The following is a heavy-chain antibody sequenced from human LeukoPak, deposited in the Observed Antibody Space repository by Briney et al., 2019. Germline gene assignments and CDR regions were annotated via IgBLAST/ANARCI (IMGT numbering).Heavy chain of an antibody. Sequence: PGGSLRLSCAASGFTFSSYGMHWVRQAPGKGLEWVANIKQDGSEKYYVDSVKGRFTISRDNAKNSLYLQMNSLRAEDTAVYYCARGMGSSSPPVGYWGQGTLVTVSS. CDR3: ARGMGSSSPPVGY. CDR1: GFTFSSYG. J-gene: IGHJ4*02. V-gene: IGHV3-7*01. D-gene: IGHD6-6*01. CDR2: IKQDGSEK.